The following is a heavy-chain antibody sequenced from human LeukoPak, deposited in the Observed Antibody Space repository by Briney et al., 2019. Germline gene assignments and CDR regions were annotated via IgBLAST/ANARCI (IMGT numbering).Heavy chain of an antibody. V-gene: IGHV3-23*01. CDR2: ISGSGGST. Sequence: GGSLRLSCAASGFTFSSYAMSWVRQAPGKGLEWVSAISGSGGSTYYADSVKGRFTISRDNSKNTLYLQMNSLRAEDTAVYYCARRSSGWSGYYYYYMDVWGKGTTVTVSS. D-gene: IGHD3-3*01. J-gene: IGHJ6*03. CDR1: GFTFSSYA. CDR3: ARRSSGWSGYYYYYMDV.